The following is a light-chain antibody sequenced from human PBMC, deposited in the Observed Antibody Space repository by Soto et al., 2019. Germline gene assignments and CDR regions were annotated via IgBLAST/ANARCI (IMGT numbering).Light chain of an antibody. CDR3: SSYTSSSTRV. J-gene: IGLJ1*01. CDR1: SSDVGGYNY. V-gene: IGLV2-14*01. Sequence: QSALTQPASVSGSPGQSITISCTGTSSDVGGYNYVSWYQQHPGKAPKLMIYDVSNRPSEVSNRFSGSKSGNTASLTISGLQAEYEADYYCSSYTSSSTRVFGTGTKLTVL. CDR2: DVS.